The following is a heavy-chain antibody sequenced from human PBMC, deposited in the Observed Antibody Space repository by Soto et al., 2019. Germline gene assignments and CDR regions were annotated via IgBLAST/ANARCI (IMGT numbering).Heavy chain of an antibody. Sequence: GGSLRLSCAASGFTFSSYGMHWVRQAPGKGPEWVAVISYDGRNKYYADSVKGRFTISRDNSKNTLNLQMNSLRAEDTAVYYCARDRGSSGWYDAFDIWGQGTMVTVSS. J-gene: IGHJ3*02. CDR3: ARDRGSSGWYDAFDI. V-gene: IGHV3-30*03. CDR1: GFTFSSYG. D-gene: IGHD6-19*01. CDR2: ISYDGRNK.